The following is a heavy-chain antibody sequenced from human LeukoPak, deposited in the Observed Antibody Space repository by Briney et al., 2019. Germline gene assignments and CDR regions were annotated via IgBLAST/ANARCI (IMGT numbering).Heavy chain of an antibody. CDR3: ARRGGIIRGVASYYYMDV. D-gene: IGHD3-10*01. CDR1: GGSISGSTYY. J-gene: IGHJ6*03. V-gene: IGHV4-39*01. CDR2: IYYSGST. Sequence: PSETLSLTCAVSGGSISGSTYYWGWIRQPPGKGLEWIGSIYYSGSTYYNPSLKSRVTISVDTSKNQFSLKLSSVTAADTAAYYCARRGGIIRGVASYYYMDVWGKGTTVTISS.